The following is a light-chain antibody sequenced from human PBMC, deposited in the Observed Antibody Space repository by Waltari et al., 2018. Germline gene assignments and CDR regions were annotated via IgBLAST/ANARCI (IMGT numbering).Light chain of an antibody. J-gene: IGKJ4*01. CDR2: FGS. CDR1: QSLLHSNGYNI. Sequence: DIVMTQSPLSLPVTPGEPASISCRSSQSLLHSNGYNILDWYLQRPGQSPQLLIYFGSYRVSGVPDRFSASGSGTEFTQKISRVEAEDVGVYYCMQALQTPLTFGGGTKVEI. V-gene: IGKV2-28*01. CDR3: MQALQTPLT.